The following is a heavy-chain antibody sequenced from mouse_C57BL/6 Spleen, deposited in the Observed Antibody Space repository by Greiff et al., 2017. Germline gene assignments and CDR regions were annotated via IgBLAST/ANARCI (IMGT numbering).Heavy chain of an antibody. Sequence: QVQLQQPGAELVKPGASVKLSCKASGYTFTSYWMQWVNQRPGQGLEWIGEIDPSDSYTNSNHKFKGKATLTVDTSSSTAYMQLSSLTSEDSAVYYCARDYYGSSSWFAYWGQGTLVTVSA. CDR1: GYTFTSYW. J-gene: IGHJ3*01. CDR2: IDPSDSYT. V-gene: IGHV1-50*01. CDR3: ARDYYGSSSWFAY. D-gene: IGHD1-1*01.